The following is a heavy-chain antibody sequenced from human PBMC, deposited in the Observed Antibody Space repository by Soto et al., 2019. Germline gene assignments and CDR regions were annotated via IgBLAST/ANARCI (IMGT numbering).Heavy chain of an antibody. D-gene: IGHD5-12*01. J-gene: IGHJ4*02. CDR2: ISYDGSNK. V-gene: IGHV3-30*18. CDR1: RFTFSNYG. Sequence: PGGYLRLSCAASRFTFSNYGMHWVRQTPGKGLEWVAVISYDGSNKYYADSVKGRFTISRDNSKNTLYLQMNSLRAEDTAVYYCVKGGYHYFDYWGQGTLVTVS. CDR3: VKGGYHYFDY.